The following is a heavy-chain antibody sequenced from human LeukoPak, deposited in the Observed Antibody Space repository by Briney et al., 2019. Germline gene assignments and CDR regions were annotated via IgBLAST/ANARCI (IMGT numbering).Heavy chain of an antibody. CDR1: GGSISSSSYY. CDR3: ARVSMSAARFDY. V-gene: IGHV4-39*07. J-gene: IGHJ4*02. CDR2: IYYSGST. D-gene: IGHD6-6*01. Sequence: PSETLSLTCTVSGGSISSSSYYWGWIRQPPGKGLEWIGSIYYSGSTYYNPSLKSRVTISVDTSKNQFSLKLSSVTAADTAVYYCARVSMSAARFDYWGQGTLVTVSS.